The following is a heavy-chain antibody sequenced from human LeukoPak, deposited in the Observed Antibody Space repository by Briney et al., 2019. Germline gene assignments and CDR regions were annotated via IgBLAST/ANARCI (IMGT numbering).Heavy chain of an antibody. CDR1: GGSFSGYY. V-gene: IGHV4-34*01. CDR3: ARDFPRGSSWYKFRSAFDI. D-gene: IGHD6-13*01. Sequence: KAPETLSLTCAVYGGSFSGYYWSWIRQPPGKGLEWIGEINHSGSTNYNPSLKSRVTISVDTSKNQFSLKLSSVTAADTAVYYCARDFPRGSSWYKFRSAFDIWGQGTMVTVSS. CDR2: INHSGST. J-gene: IGHJ3*02.